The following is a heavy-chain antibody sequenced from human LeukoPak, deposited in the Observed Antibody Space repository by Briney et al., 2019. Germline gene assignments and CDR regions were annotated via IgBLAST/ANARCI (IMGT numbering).Heavy chain of an antibody. CDR3: ARLRYYYGSGSYSWFDP. D-gene: IGHD3-10*01. V-gene: IGHV4-59*04. J-gene: IGHJ5*02. CDR1: SGSIRSYY. Sequence: SETLSLTCTVSSGSIRSYYWTWIRQPPGKGLEWIGEINHSGSTYYNPSLKSRVTISVDTSKNQFSLKLSSVTAADTAVYYCARLRYYYGSGSYSWFDPWGQGTLVTVSS. CDR2: INHSGST.